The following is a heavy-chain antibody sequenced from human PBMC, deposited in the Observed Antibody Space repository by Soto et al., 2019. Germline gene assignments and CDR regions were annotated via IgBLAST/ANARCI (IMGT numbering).Heavy chain of an antibody. CDR3: ARDTRYYDGSGYSLTDY. V-gene: IGHV3-33*01. CDR2: IWYDGSNK. J-gene: IGHJ4*02. Sequence: SLRLSCAASGFTFSSYGMHWVRQAPGKGLEWVAVIWYDGSNKYYADSVKGRFTISRDNSKNTLYLQMNSLRAEDTAVYYCARDTRYYDGSGYSLTDYWGQGTLVTVSS. D-gene: IGHD3-22*01. CDR1: GFTFSSYG.